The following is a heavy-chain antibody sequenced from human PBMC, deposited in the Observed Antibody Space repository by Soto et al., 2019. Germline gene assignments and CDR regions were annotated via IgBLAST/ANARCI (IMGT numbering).Heavy chain of an antibody. CDR2: IYPGDSDT. Sequence: GESLKISCKGSGYSFTSYWIGWVRQMPGKGLEWMGIIYPGDSDTRYSPSFQGQVTISADKSISTAYLQWSSLKASDTAMYYCARSVEWFGELFVPAPNDYYYYYYMDVWGKGTTVTVSS. CDR3: ARSVEWFGELFVPAPNDYYYYYYMDV. D-gene: IGHD3-10*01. CDR1: GYSFTSYW. J-gene: IGHJ6*03. V-gene: IGHV5-51*01.